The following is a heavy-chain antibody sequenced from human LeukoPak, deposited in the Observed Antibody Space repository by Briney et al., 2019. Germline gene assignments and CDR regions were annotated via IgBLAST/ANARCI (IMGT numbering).Heavy chain of an antibody. D-gene: IGHD3-22*01. CDR3: ARDSSGSSYYFDY. Sequence: QPGGSLRLSCAASGFTFSSYGMHWVRQAPGKGLEWVAVIWYDGSNKYYADSVKGRFTISRDNSKNTLYLQMNSLRAEDTAVYYCARDSSGSSYYFDYWGHGTVDTVSS. J-gene: IGHJ4*01. V-gene: IGHV3-33*01. CDR1: GFTFSSYG. CDR2: IWYDGSNK.